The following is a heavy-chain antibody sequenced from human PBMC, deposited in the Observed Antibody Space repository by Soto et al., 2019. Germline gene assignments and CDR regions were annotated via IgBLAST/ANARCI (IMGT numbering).Heavy chain of an antibody. Sequence: ASVKVSCKASGYTFTGYYMHWVRQAPGQGLEWMGWINPNSGGTNYAQKFQGWVTMTRDTSISTAYMELSRLRSDDTAVYYCAREKVGDRYGYYYYYGMDVWGQGTTVTVSS. D-gene: IGHD5-18*01. J-gene: IGHJ6*02. V-gene: IGHV1-2*04. CDR3: AREKVGDRYGYYYYYGMDV. CDR1: GYTFTGYY. CDR2: INPNSGGT.